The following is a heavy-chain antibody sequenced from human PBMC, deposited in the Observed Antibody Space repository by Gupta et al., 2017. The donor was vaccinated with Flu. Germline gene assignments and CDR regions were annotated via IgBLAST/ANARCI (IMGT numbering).Heavy chain of an antibody. J-gene: IGHJ4*02. CDR3: ARWPYKEGYPSPFDY. V-gene: IGHV3-21*01. D-gene: IGHD5-18*01. CDR1: GFTSAFPFIIYN. CDR2: ISSNSKFI. Sequence: EVQLVESGGGLVKPGGSLRLSCAASGFTSAFPFIIYNMDWVRLAPGKGLQWVSAISSNSKFIYYADSGKGRFTISRDDAKKALLLQMKRLRPEDTAVYFCARWPYKEGYPSPFDYWGQGTLVQVS.